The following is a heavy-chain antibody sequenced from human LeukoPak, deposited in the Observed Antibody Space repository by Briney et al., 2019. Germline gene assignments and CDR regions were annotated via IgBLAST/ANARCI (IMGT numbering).Heavy chain of an antibody. Sequence: HPSETLSLTCTVSGGSISSGSYYWTWIRQPAGKGLEWIGRIYTSGSTNYNPSLKSRVTISVDTSENQFSLKLNSVTAADTAVYYCARVIFSAYGSGSYSLPSDAEGRFDPWGQGTLVTVSS. J-gene: IGHJ5*02. D-gene: IGHD3-10*01. CDR3: ARVIFSAYGSGSYSLPSDAEGRFDP. V-gene: IGHV4-61*02. CDR1: GGSISSGSYY. CDR2: IYTSGST.